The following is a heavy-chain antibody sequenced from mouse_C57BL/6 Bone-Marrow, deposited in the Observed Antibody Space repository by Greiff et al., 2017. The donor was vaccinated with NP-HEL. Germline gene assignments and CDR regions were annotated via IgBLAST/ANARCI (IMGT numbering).Heavy chain of an antibody. V-gene: IGHV1-64*01. J-gene: IGHJ4*01. CDR1: GYTFTSYW. CDR3: ARLQRHYYAVDY. Sequence: QVQLQQPGAELVKPGASVKLSCKASGYTFTSYWMHWVKQRPGQGLEWIGMIHPNSGSTNYNEKFKSKATLTADKSSSTAYLQLSSLTSEDSAVYYCARLQRHYYAVDYWGQGTSVTVSS. D-gene: IGHD1-2*01. CDR2: IHPNSGST.